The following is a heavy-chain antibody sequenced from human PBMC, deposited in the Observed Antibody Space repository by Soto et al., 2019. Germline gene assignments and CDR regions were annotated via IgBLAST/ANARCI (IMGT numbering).Heavy chain of an antibody. J-gene: IGHJ6*02. CDR2: IIPILGIA. CDR1: GGTFSSYT. D-gene: IGHD2-2*01. CDR3: ARATCSSTSCYYYYGMDV. V-gene: IGHV1-69*02. Sequence: QVQLVQSGAEVKKPGSSVKVSCKASGGTFSSYTISWVRQAPGQGLEWMGRIIPILGIANYAQKFQGRVTITAEKSTSTAYMELSSLRSEDTAVYSCARATCSSTSCYYYYGMDVWGQGTTVTVSS.